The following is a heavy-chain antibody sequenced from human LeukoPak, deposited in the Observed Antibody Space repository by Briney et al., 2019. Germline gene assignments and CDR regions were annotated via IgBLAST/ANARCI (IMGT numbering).Heavy chain of an antibody. Sequence: SETLSLTCTVSGGSISSGGYYWSWLRQHPGKGLEWIGYIYYSGSTYYNPSLKSRVTISVDTSKNQFSLKLSSVTAADTAVYYCATVDSSGWYTLDYWGQGTLVTVSS. J-gene: IGHJ4*02. D-gene: IGHD6-19*01. CDR1: GGSISSGGYY. CDR3: ATVDSSGWYTLDY. V-gene: IGHV4-31*03. CDR2: IYYSGST.